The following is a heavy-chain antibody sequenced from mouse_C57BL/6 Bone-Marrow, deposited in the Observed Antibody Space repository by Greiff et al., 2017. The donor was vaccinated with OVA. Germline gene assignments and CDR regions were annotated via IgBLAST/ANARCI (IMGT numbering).Heavy chain of an antibody. Sequence: VNLVESGPGLVAPSQSLSITCTVSGFSLTSYGVHWVRQPPGKGLEWLVVIWSDGSTTYNSALKSRLSISKDNSKSQVFLKMNSLQTDDTAMYYCARHGVGPYYAMDYWGQGTSVTVSS. J-gene: IGHJ4*01. CDR2: IWSDGST. CDR3: ARHGVGPYYAMDY. D-gene: IGHD4-1*01. CDR1: GFSLTSYG. V-gene: IGHV2-6-1*01.